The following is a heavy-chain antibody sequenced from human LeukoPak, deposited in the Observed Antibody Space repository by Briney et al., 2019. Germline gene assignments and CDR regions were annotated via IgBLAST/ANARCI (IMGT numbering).Heavy chain of an antibody. CDR2: IYYSGST. D-gene: IGHD3-16*01. CDR3: ARATYDYVWGAIPYPGTWGFDI. J-gene: IGHJ3*02. Sequence: SETLSLTCTVSGGSISSGDYYWSWIRQPPGKGLEWIGYIYYSGSTYYSPSLKSRVTISVDTSKNQFSLKLSSVTAADTAVYYCARATYDYVWGAIPYPGTWGFDIWGQGTMVTVSS. CDR1: GGSISSGDYY. V-gene: IGHV4-30-4*01.